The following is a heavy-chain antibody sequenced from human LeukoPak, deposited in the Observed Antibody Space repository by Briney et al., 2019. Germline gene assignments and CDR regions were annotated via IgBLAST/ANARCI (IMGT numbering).Heavy chain of an antibody. V-gene: IGHV2-5*02. CDR1: GFSLTTGGVG. J-gene: IGHJ4*02. CDR2: IYWDDDK. CDR3: VHRNSSGYTFDY. Sequence: KSGPTLVKPTQTLTLTCTFSGFSLTTGGVGVGWIRQPPGKALGWLALIYWDDDKRYSPSLKSRLTITKDTSKKQVVLTMTNMDPMDTATYYCVHRNSSGYTFDYWGQGTLVTVSS. D-gene: IGHD3-22*01.